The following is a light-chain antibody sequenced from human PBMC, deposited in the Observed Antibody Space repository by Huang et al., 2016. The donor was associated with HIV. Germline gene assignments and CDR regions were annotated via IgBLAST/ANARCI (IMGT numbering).Light chain of an antibody. V-gene: IGKV1-33*01. J-gene: IGKJ3*01. CDR2: DAS. Sequence: DIQMTQSPSSLSASVGDRVTITCQASQDISNYLNWYQQKPGQAPKLLIYDASNLETGVSSRFSGSGSGTDFTFTISSLQPEDIATYYCQQYDNVPRFTFGPGTKVDIK. CDR3: QQYDNVPRFT. CDR1: QDISNY.